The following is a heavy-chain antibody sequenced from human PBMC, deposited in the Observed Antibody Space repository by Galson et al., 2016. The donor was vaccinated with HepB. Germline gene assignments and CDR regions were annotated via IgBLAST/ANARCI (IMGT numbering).Heavy chain of an antibody. CDR3: ATVSGPLDY. CDR2: INSDGTTT. Sequence: SLRLSCAASGFTFSRFWMHWVWQAPGKGLVWVSRINSDGTTTTYADSVKGRFTISRDNAKNTLYLQMNSLRAEDTAFYYCATVSGPLDYWGQGTLVTVSS. V-gene: IGHV3-74*03. J-gene: IGHJ4*02. D-gene: IGHD3-16*01. CDR1: GFTFSRFW.